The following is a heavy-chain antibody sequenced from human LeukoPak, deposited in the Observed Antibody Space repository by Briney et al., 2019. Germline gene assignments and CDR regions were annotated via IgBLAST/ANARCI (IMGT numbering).Heavy chain of an antibody. D-gene: IGHD2-21*02. CDR1: GGSISSYY. CDR3: ARAPPFGCGGDCPYFDY. CDR2: IYYSGST. J-gene: IGHJ4*02. Sequence: SETLSLTCTVSGGSISSYYWSWIRQPPGKGLEWIGYIYYSGSTNYNPSLKSRVTISVDTSKNQYSLKLSSVTAADTAVYYCARAPPFGCGGDCPYFDYWGQGTLVTVSS. V-gene: IGHV4-59*01.